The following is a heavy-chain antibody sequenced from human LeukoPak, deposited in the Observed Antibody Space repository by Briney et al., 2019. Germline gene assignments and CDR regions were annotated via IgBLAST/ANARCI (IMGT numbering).Heavy chain of an antibody. CDR1: RFTFTTSS. Sequence: GGSLRLSCAASRFTFTTSSMHWVRQAPGRGLEWVANIKQDGSEKYYVDSVKGRFTISRDNAKNSLYLQMNSLRAEDTAVYYCARGPIWYFDLWGRGTLVTVSS. CDR3: ARGPIWYFDL. J-gene: IGHJ2*01. CDR2: IKQDGSEK. V-gene: IGHV3-7*01.